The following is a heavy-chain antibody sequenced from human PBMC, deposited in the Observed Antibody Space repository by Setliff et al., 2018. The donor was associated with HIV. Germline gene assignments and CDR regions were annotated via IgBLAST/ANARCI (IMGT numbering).Heavy chain of an antibody. CDR3: ARDSGGSCYSGYFDY. Sequence: GGSLRLSCAASGFTFSTYWMHWVRQAPGKGLVWVSRIKTDGSSTSYADSVKGRFTISRDNAKNSLYLQMNSLRAEDTAVYKCARDSGGSCYSGYFDYWGQGTLVTVSS. CDR2: IKTDGSST. V-gene: IGHV3-74*01. D-gene: IGHD2-15*01. J-gene: IGHJ4*02. CDR1: GFTFSTYW.